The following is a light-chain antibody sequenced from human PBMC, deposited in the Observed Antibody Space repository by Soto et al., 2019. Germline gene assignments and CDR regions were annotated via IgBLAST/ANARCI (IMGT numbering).Light chain of an antibody. CDR2: DDD. J-gene: IGLJ3*02. Sequence: QSALAQPPSVSAAPGQRVTISCSGSSSNIGGNSVSWYQQLPGTAPKLLIYDDDKRPSGIPDRFSGSKSGTSASLAISGLQSEDEADYYCGAWDDSLNGWVFGGGTQLTV. CDR3: GAWDDSLNGWV. V-gene: IGLV1-51*01. CDR1: SSNIGGNS.